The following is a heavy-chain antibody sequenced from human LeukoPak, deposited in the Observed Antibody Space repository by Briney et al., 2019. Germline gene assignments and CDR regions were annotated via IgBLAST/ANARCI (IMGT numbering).Heavy chain of an antibody. Sequence: GRSLRLSRAASGFSFSGSAMHWVRQAPGKGLEWVVFIQYDGSSKSYADSVKGRFTISRDNSKNTVHLQMNSLRDEDTAVYYCAKDRGLESYGLEYWGQGTLVIVSS. J-gene: IGHJ4*02. V-gene: IGHV3-30*04. CDR2: IQYDGSSK. D-gene: IGHD3-10*01. CDR3: AKDRGLESYGLEY. CDR1: GFSFSGSA.